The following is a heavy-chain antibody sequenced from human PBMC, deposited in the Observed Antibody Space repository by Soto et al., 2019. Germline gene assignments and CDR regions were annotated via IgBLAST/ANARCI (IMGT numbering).Heavy chain of an antibody. CDR3: ARGLHDYIWGSSVPCWFDP. V-gene: IGHV4-34*01. D-gene: IGHD3-16*01. Sequence: QVQLQQWGAGLLKPSETLSLTCAVYGGSFSGYYWSWIRQPPGKGLEWIGEINHSGSTNYNPSLKGRVTISVDTSKNQFSLKLSSVTAADTAVYYCARGLHDYIWGSSVPCWFDPWGQGTLVTVSS. CDR2: INHSGST. CDR1: GGSFSGYY. J-gene: IGHJ5*02.